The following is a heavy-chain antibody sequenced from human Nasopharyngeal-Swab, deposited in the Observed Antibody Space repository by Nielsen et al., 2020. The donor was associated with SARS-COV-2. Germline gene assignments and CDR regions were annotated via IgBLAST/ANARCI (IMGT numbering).Heavy chain of an antibody. J-gene: IGHJ6*02. Sequence: SETLSLTCTVSGGSISSGGYYWSWIRQPPGKGLEWIGYIYYSGSTYYNPSLKSRVTISVDTSKNQFSLKLSSVTAADTAVHYCARDEGAKVVRGSRVGGMDVWGQGTTVTVSS. D-gene: IGHD3-10*01. CDR1: GGSISSGGYY. CDR2: IYYSGST. V-gene: IGHV4-31*03. CDR3: ARDEGAKVVRGSRVGGMDV.